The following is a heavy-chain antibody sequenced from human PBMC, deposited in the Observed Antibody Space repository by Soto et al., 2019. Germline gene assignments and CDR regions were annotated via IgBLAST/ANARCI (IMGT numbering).Heavy chain of an antibody. CDR1: GGSISSYY. CDR3: ARRPYSNYVGGWFDP. D-gene: IGHD4-4*01. J-gene: IGHJ5*02. V-gene: IGHV4-59*08. Sequence: PSETLSLTCTVSGGSISSYYWSWIRQPPGKGLEWIGYIYYSGSTNYNPSLKSRVTISVDTSKNQFSLKLSSVTAADTAVYYCARRPYSNYVGGWFDPWGQGTLVTVSS. CDR2: IYYSGST.